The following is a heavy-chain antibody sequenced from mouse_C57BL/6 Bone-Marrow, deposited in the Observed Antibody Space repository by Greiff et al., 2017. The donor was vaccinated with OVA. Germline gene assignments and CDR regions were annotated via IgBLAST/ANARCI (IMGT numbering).Heavy chain of an antibody. D-gene: IGHD1-2*01. Sequence: EVQGVESGPELVKPGASVKIPCKASGYTFTDYNMDWVKQSHGKSLEWIGDINPNNGGTIYNQKFKGKATLTVDKSSSTAYMELRSLTSEDTAVYYCARWGLRPFAYWGQGTLVTVSA. CDR2: INPNNGGT. V-gene: IGHV1-18*01. CDR1: GYTFTDYN. J-gene: IGHJ3*01. CDR3: ARWGLRPFAY.